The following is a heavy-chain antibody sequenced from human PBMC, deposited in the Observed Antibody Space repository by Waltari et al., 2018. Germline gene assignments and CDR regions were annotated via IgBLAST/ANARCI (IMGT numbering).Heavy chain of an antibody. CDR1: GYTFTAYY. CDR2: INPVIGGT. D-gene: IGHD3-10*01. V-gene: IGHV1-2*02. Sequence: QVQLVQSGAEVKKPGASVKVSCKASGYTFTAYYVHWVRQAPGQGLEWMGWINPVIGGTDYAQKFQCRVTMTSDTSTSTAYMQLSSLRFDDTAIYYCTRELAVVVMVPTAADWFDPWGQGTLVTVSS. CDR3: TRELAVVVMVPTAADWFDP. J-gene: IGHJ5*02.